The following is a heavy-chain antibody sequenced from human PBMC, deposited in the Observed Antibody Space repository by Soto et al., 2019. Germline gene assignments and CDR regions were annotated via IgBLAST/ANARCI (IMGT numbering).Heavy chain of an antibody. CDR1: GGSISSYY. V-gene: IGHV4-59*01. Sequence: PSETLSLTCTVSGGSISSYYWSWIRQPPGKGLEWIGYIYYSGSTNYNPSLKSRVTITRDTSASTAYMELSSLRSEDTAVYYCARASYPKEKGRTRIAARSFDYWGQGTLVTVSS. D-gene: IGHD6-6*01. J-gene: IGHJ4*02. CDR2: IYYSGST. CDR3: ARASYPKEKGRTRIAARSFDY.